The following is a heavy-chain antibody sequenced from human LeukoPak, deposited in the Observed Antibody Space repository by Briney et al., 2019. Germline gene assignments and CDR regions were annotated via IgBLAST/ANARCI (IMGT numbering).Heavy chain of an antibody. D-gene: IGHD5-24*01. V-gene: IGHV1-69*05. J-gene: IGHJ3*02. CDR2: IIPIFGTA. CDR1: GGTFSSYA. Sequence: SVKVSCKASGGTFSSYAISWVRQAPGQGLEWMGGIIPIFGTANYAQKFQGRVTITTDESTSSAYMELSSLRSEDTAVYYCARVVAGGYKWDAFDIWGQGTMVTVSS. CDR3: ARVVAGGYKWDAFDI.